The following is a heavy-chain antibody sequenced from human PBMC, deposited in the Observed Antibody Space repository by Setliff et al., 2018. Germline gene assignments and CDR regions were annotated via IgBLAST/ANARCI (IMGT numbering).Heavy chain of an antibody. D-gene: IGHD3-22*01. J-gene: IGHJ4*02. CDR3: ARAPTRRYESSGYPDS. V-gene: IGHV4-59*12. CDR2: IYYSGST. Sequence: SETLSLTCTVSGGSISSYYWSWIRQPPGKGLEWIGDIYYSGSTNYNPTLKSRVTISVDTSKNQFSLKLSSVTAADTAVYYCARAPTRRYESSGYPDSWGLGKLVTVSS. CDR1: GGSISSYY.